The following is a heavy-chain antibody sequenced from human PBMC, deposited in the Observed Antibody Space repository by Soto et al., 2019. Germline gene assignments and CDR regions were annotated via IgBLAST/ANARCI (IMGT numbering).Heavy chain of an antibody. Sequence: SETPSLTCAVYGGSFSGYYWSWIRQPPGKGLEWIGEINHSGSTNYNPSLKSRVTISVDTSKNQFSLKLSSVTAADTAVYYCARRVLLWFGSDYYGMDVWGQGTTVTVSS. V-gene: IGHV4-34*01. CDR2: INHSGST. CDR1: GGSFSGYY. CDR3: ARRVLLWFGSDYYGMDV. J-gene: IGHJ6*02. D-gene: IGHD3-10*01.